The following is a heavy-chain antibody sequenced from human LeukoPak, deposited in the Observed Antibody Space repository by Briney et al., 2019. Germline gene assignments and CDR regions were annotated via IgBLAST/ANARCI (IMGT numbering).Heavy chain of an antibody. CDR2: ISGSGAST. J-gene: IGHJ4*02. CDR3: AKDVGKWESLHFFDY. Sequence: GGSLRLSCLTSGFTLSTNAMSWVRQVPGKGLEWISGISGSGASTYYADSVKGRFTISRDDSRNTLYLQMNSLRGDDTAVYYCAKDVGKWESLHFFDYWGQGTLVTVSS. CDR1: GFTLSTNA. D-gene: IGHD1-26*01. V-gene: IGHV3-23*01.